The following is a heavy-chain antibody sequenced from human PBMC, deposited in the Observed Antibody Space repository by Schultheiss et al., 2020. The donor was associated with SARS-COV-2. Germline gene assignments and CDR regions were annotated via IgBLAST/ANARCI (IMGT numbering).Heavy chain of an antibody. CDR1: GGSISGYY. J-gene: IGHJ4*02. CDR2: INHSGGT. V-gene: IGHV4-34*01. CDR3: ARDEGDLGY. Sequence: SQTLSLTCTVSGGSISGYYWSWIRQPPGKGLEWIGEINHSGGTDYNPSLKSRVTISVDTSKNQFSLQLNSVTPEDTAVYYCARDEGDLGYWGQGTLVTVSS.